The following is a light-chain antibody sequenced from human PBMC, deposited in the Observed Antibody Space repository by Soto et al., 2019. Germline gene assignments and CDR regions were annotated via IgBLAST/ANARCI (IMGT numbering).Light chain of an antibody. CDR1: SSDIGGYNS. CDR3: SSYTDRNNLV. V-gene: IGLV2-8*01. J-gene: IGLJ1*01. CDR2: DVS. Sequence: QSALTQSPSASGSPGQSVTISCTGTSSDIGGYNSVSWYQQRPGKAPKVMIYDVSKRPSGVPDRFSGSKSGNTASLTVSALQAEDEADYYCSSYTDRNNLVFXTGTKV.